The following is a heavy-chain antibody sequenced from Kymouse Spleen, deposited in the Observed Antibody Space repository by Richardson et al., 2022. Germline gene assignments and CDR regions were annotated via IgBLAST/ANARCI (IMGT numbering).Heavy chain of an antibody. Sequence: QVQLVESGGGVVQPGRSLRLSCAASGFTFSSYGMHWVRQAPGKGLEWVAVIWYDGSNKYYADSVKGRFTISRDNSKNTLYLQMNSLRAEDTAVYYCARDHWNDVRFDYWGQGTLVTVSS. CDR1: GFTFSSYG. J-gene: IGHJ4*02. CDR3: ARDHWNDVRFDY. D-gene: IGHD1-1*01,IGHD1-20*01. V-gene: IGHV3-33*01. CDR2: IWYDGSNK.